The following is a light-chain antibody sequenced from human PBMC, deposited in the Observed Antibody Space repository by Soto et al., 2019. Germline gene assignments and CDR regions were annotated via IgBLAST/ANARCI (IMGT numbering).Light chain of an antibody. Sequence: QSALTQRASVSGSPGQSITISCTGTSSDVGGYNFVSWYQQHPDKAPKLMIYDVSDRPSGVSNRFSGSKSGNTASLTISGLQAEDEADYYCSSYTSTSTYVFGTGTKLTVL. CDR3: SSYTSTSTYV. CDR2: DVS. CDR1: SSDVGGYNF. J-gene: IGLJ1*01. V-gene: IGLV2-14*01.